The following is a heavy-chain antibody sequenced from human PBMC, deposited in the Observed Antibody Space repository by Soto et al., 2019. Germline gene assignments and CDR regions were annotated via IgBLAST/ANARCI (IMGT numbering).Heavy chain of an antibody. V-gene: IGHV4-39*01. CDR2: IYYSGST. Sequence: SETLSLTCTVSGGSISSSSYYWGWIRQPPGKGLEWIGSIYYSGSTYYNPYLKSRVTISVDTSKNQYSLKLSSVTAAETDVYYCATSNPQQQLIYWGQGTLVTVSS. J-gene: IGHJ4*02. CDR1: GGSISSSSYY. CDR3: ATSNPQQQLIY. D-gene: IGHD6-13*01.